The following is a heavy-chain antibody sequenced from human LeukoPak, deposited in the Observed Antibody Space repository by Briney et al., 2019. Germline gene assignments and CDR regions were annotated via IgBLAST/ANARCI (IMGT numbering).Heavy chain of an antibody. V-gene: IGHV3-33*01. CDR2: IWHDGSNK. CDR3: ARGCIAAAGEDYYFDY. J-gene: IGHJ4*02. CDR1: GFTFSSYG. Sequence: GRSLRLSCAASGFTFSSYGMHWVRQAPGKGLEWVAVIWHDGSNKYYADSVKGRFTISRDNSKNTLYLQMNSLRAEDTAVYYCARGCIAAAGEDYYFDYWGQGTLVTVSS. D-gene: IGHD6-13*01.